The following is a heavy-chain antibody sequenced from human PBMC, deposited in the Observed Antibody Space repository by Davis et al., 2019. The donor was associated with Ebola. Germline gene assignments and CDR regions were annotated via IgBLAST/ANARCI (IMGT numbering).Heavy chain of an antibody. CDR3: ARPGRSTSPGY. CDR2: ITSDGTST. Sequence: GESLKISCAASGFTFSSYSMNWVRQAPGKGLEWISDITSDGTSTSYADSAKGRFTISRDNANNLLYLQMNSLRDEDTAVYYCARPGRSTSPGYWGQGTLVTVSS. D-gene: IGHD6-13*01. J-gene: IGHJ4*02. CDR1: GFTFSSYS. V-gene: IGHV3-48*02.